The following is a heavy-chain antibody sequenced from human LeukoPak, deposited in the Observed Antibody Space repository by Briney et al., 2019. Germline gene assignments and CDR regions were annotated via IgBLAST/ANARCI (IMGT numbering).Heavy chain of an antibody. CDR3: VCSGWSQGVEYFQH. CDR2: ISWNSGSI. V-gene: IGHV3-9*03. CDR1: GFTFDDYA. J-gene: IGHJ1*01. D-gene: IGHD6-19*01. Sequence: PGRSLRLSCAASGFTFDDYAMHWVRQAPGKGLEWVSGISWNSGSIGYADSVKGRFTISRDNAKNSLYLQMNSLRAEDMALYYCVCSGWSQGVEYFQHWGQGTLVTVSS.